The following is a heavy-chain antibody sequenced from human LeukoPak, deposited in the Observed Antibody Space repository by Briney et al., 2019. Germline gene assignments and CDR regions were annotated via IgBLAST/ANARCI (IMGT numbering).Heavy chain of an antibody. CDR2: IRDDGSNK. V-gene: IGHV3-30*02. D-gene: IGHD6-13*01. Sequence: GGSLRLSCAASGFTFSNYGMHWARQAPGKGLEWVAFIRDDGSNKYYADSVKGRFTISRDNSKNTLYLQMHSLRDEDTAVYYCAKEPGIAAAGTDPQFDPWGQGTLVTVSS. J-gene: IGHJ5*02. CDR3: AKEPGIAAAGTDPQFDP. CDR1: GFTFSNYG.